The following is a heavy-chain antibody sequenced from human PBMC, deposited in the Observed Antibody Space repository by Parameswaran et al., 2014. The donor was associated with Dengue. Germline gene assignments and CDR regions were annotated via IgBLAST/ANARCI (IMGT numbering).Heavy chain of an antibody. CDR3: AARVVTAMAFDI. J-gene: IGHJ3*02. Sequence: WVRQAPGQGLEWMGGIIPIFGTANYAQKFQGRVTITADESTSTAYMELSSLRSEDTAVYYCAARVVTAMAFDIWGQGTMVTVSS. CDR2: IIPIFGTA. D-gene: IGHD2-21*02. V-gene: IGHV1-69*01.